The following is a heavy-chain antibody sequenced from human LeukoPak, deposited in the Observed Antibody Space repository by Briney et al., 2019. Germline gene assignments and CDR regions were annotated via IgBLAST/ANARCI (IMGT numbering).Heavy chain of an antibody. J-gene: IGHJ4*02. D-gene: IGHD6-6*01. CDR3: AKDLTEYSSSSWNY. CDR2: ISGSGSST. CDR1: GFTFSSYA. V-gene: IGHV3-23*01. Sequence: TGGCLRLSCAASGFTFSSYAVSWVRQAPGKGLEWVSAISGSGSSTYYADSVKGRFTISRDNSKNTLYLQMNSLRAEDTAVYYCAKDLTEYSSSSWNYWGQGTLVTVSS.